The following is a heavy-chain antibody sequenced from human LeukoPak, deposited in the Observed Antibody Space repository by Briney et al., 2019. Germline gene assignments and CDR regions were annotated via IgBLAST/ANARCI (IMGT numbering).Heavy chain of an antibody. V-gene: IGHV4-59*01. J-gene: IGHJ5*02. D-gene: IGHD1-26*01. CDR3: ARQGEEGEDWFDP. CDR2: IYYSGST. Sequence: SETLSLTCTVSGGSISSYYWSWIRQPPGKGLEWIGYIYYSGSTNYNPSLKSRDTISVDTSKNQSSLKLSSVTAADTAVYYCARQGEEGEDWFDPWGQGTLVTVSS. CDR1: GGSISSYY.